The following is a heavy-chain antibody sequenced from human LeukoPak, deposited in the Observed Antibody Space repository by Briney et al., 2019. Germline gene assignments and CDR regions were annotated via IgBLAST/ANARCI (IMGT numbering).Heavy chain of an antibody. J-gene: IGHJ4*02. V-gene: IGHV4-39*01. CDR3: ARPARESMIVVAFDY. Sequence: PSETLSLTCTVSGGPISSSSYYWGWIRQPPGKGLEWIGSIYYSGSTYYNPSLKSRVTISVDTSKNQFSLKLSSVTAADTAVYYCARPARESMIVVAFDYWGQGTLVTVSS. CDR2: IYYSGST. D-gene: IGHD3-22*01. CDR1: GGPISSSSYY.